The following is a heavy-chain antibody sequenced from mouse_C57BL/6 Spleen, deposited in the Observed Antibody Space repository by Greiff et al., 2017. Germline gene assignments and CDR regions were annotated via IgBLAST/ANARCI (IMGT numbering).Heavy chain of an antibody. D-gene: IGHD1-1*01. CDR2: IYPGSGNT. Sequence: VQLQQSGPELVKPGASVKISCKASGYSFTSYYIHWVKQRPGQGLEWIGWIYPGSGNTKYNEKFKGKATLTADTSSSTAYMQLSSLTSEDSAVYYCARDDYYGSSLFDYWGQGTTLTVSS. CDR1: GYSFTSYY. V-gene: IGHV1-66*01. CDR3: ARDDYYGSSLFDY. J-gene: IGHJ2*01.